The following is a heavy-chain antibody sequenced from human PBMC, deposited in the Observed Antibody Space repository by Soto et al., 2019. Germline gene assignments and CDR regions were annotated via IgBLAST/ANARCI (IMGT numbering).Heavy chain of an antibody. D-gene: IGHD1-1*01. CDR3: TRGYDPYYLVS. CDR2: ISGYDDK. J-gene: IGHJ4*02. Sequence: QITLKVSGPTLVKPPQPLTLTCTFSGVSLTTSSGAVACIRQPPGKALVWLAIISGYDDKDYSPSLRSRITITKCTSTHPVVLTMTNMVPVDTATFYRTRGYDPYYLVSWGQGTMVTPSS. CDR1: GVSLTTSSGA. V-gene: IGHV2-5*01.